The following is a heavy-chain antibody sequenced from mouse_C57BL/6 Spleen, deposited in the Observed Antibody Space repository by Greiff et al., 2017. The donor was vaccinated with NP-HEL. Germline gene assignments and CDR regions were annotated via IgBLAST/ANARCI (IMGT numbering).Heavy chain of an antibody. CDR3: ARVKGITTVYFFDY. Sequence: QVQLKESGAELARPGASVKLSCKASGYTFTSYGISWVKQRTGQGLEWIGEIYPRSGSTYYNEKFKGKATLTADKSSSTAYMELRSLTSEYSAVYFCARVKGITTVYFFDYWGQGTTLTVSS. CDR2: IYPRSGST. CDR1: GYTFTSYG. V-gene: IGHV1-81*01. D-gene: IGHD1-1*01. J-gene: IGHJ2*01.